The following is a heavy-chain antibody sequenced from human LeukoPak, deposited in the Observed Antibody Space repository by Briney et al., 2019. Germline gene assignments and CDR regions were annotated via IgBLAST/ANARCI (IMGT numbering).Heavy chain of an antibody. CDR2: FTSGGSI. Sequence: GGSLRLSCAASGFSFSNYAMTWVRQAPGKGLEWVSGFTSGGSIYYADSVKGRFTISRDNSKYTLYLQMNSLRAEDTAIYYCAKDLRGSSSFDYWGQGTLVTVSS. J-gene: IGHJ4*02. CDR3: AKDLRGSSSFDY. V-gene: IGHV3-23*01. D-gene: IGHD1-26*01. CDR1: GFSFSNYA.